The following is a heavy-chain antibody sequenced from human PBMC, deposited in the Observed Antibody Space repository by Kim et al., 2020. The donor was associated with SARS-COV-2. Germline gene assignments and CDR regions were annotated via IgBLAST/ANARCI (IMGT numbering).Heavy chain of an antibody. Sequence: VKGRFTISRDNAKNSLYLQMNSLRAEDTAVYYCARDRKRGRSATNWFDPWGQGTLVTVSS. J-gene: IGHJ5*02. CDR3: ARDRKRGRSATNWFDP. V-gene: IGHV3-11*01. D-gene: IGHD3-10*01.